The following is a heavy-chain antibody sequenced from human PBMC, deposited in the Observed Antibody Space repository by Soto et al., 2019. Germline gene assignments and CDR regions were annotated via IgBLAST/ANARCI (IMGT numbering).Heavy chain of an antibody. CDR2: IVVGSGNT. D-gene: IGHD3-22*01. V-gene: IGHV1-58*01. CDR1: GFTFTSSA. J-gene: IGHJ4*02. Sequence: VSCKASGFTFTSSAVQWVRQARGQRLEWIGWIVVGSGNTNYAQKFQERVTITRDMSTSTAYMELSSLRSEDTAVYYCAADGQYYYDSSGYYEVFDYWGQGPLVTVSS. CDR3: AADGQYYYDSSGYYEVFDY.